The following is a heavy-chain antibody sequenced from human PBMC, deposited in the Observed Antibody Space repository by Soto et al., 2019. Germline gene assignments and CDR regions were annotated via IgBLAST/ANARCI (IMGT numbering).Heavy chain of an antibody. V-gene: IGHV1-3*01. CDR3: ARSDSYGHFDY. CDR2: INAGNGNT. Sequence: QVQLVQSGAEVKKPGASVKVSCKASGYTFTSYSMHWVRQAPGQRLEWMGWINAGNGNTKYSQKFQGRVTITRDTSASTAYMELSSLRSEDTAVYYCARSDSYGHFDYWGQGTLVTVSS. D-gene: IGHD5-18*01. CDR1: GYTFTSYS. J-gene: IGHJ4*02.